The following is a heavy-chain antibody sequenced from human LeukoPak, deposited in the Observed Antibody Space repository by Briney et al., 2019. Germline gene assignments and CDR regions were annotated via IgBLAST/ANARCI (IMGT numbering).Heavy chain of an antibody. CDR2: IRSDGSST. D-gene: IGHD6-19*01. V-gene: IGHV3-64*01. CDR3: TRRYGDHSGWAGYHDS. J-gene: IGHJ4*02. CDR1: GFSFSDYI. Sequence: GGSLRLSCVASGFSFSDYIMHWVRQAPGKGLEYVSAIRSDGSSTVYPNSVKGRFTISRDNSKSTLYLQLGSLRAEDTAAYYCTRRYGDHSGWAGYHDSWGQGTLVTVSS.